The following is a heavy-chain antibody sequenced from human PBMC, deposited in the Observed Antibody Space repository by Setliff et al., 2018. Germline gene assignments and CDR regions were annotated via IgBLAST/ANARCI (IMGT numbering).Heavy chain of an antibody. Sequence: PSETLSLTCTVSGGSISTSSYYWGWIRQPPGKGLEWIGSIYYSGSTYYNPSLKSRVTISVDTSKKQFSLKLSSVTAADTAVYYCARGPYNIYDRSGYGFTYWFDPWGQGILVTVSS. CDR2: IYYSGST. V-gene: IGHV4-39*07. J-gene: IGHJ5*02. CDR1: GGSISTSSYY. CDR3: ARGPYNIYDRSGYGFTYWFDP. D-gene: IGHD3-22*01.